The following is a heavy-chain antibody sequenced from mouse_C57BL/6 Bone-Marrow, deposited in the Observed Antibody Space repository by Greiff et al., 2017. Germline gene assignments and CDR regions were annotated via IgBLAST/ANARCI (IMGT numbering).Heavy chain of an antibody. CDR2: ISSGGSYT. Sequence: EVKLVESGGDLVKPGGSLKLSCAASGFTFSSYGMSWVRQTPDKRLEWVATISSGGSYTYYPDSVKGRFTISRDNAKNTLYLQMSSLKSEDTAMYYCARHATPGYFDYWGQGTTLTVSS. J-gene: IGHJ2*01. V-gene: IGHV5-6*02. CDR1: GFTFSSYG. CDR3: ARHATPGYFDY. D-gene: IGHD1-1*01.